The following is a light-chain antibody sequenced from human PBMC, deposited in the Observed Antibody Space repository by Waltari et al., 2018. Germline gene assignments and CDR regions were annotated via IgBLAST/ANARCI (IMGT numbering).Light chain of an antibody. CDR3: QSYDSSLTGSWV. J-gene: IGLJ3*02. V-gene: IGLV1-40*01. CDR1: GSNIGAGYD. Sequence: QSVLTQPPSVSAAPGQRVTISCTGSGSNIGAGYDVHWYQQHPGTAPKLLTKDKANRPSAVPDRFSGSKSGTSAALAITGLQPEDEADYYCQSYDSSLTGSWVFGGGTRLTVL. CDR2: DKA.